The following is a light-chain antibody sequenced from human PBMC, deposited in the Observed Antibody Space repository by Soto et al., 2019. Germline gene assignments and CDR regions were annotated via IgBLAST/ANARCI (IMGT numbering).Light chain of an antibody. V-gene: IGKV3-20*01. Sequence: DIVLTQSPGTLSLSPGETATLSCRASQSVNSKSLAWYQQKPDQAPRLLIYGASARATGIPDRFSGSGSGTDFTLAISRLEPEDFAVYYCQHFGGSSYTFGQGTKLEIK. CDR3: QHFGGSSYT. CDR2: GAS. J-gene: IGKJ2*01. CDR1: QSVNSKS.